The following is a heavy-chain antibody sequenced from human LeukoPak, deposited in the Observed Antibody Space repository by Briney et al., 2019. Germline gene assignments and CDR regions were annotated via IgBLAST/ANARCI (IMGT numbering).Heavy chain of an antibody. D-gene: IGHD6-13*01. J-gene: IGHJ4*02. CDR1: GGSISSYY. CDR3: ASENSSRGAFYFDY. Sequence: KASETLSLTCTVSGGSISSYYWSWIRQPAGKGLEWIGRIYTSGSTNYNPSLKSRVTMSVDTSKNQFSLKLSSVTAADTAVYYCASENSSRGAFYFDYWGQGTLVTVSS. V-gene: IGHV4-4*07. CDR2: IYTSGST.